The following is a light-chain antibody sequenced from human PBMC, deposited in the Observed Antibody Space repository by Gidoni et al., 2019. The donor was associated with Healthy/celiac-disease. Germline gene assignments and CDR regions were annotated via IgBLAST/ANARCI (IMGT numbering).Light chain of an antibody. Sequence: SYELTQRPPVSVSPGQTARITCSGDALPKKYAYWYQQTSGQAPVLVIYEDSRRPSGLPDRFSGSTSGTMATLTISGAQVEDEADYYCYSTDSSGNDWVFGGGTKLTVL. V-gene: IGLV3-10*01. J-gene: IGLJ3*02. CDR2: EDS. CDR3: YSTDSSGNDWV. CDR1: ALPKKY.